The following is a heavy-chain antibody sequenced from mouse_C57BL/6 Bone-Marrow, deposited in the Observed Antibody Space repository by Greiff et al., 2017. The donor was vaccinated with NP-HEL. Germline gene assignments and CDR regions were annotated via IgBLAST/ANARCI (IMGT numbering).Heavy chain of an antibody. CDR2: INPSSGYT. CDR3: APYYSNYFPLAY. Sequence: VQLQESGAELAKPGASVKLSCKASGYTFTSYWMHWVKQRTGKGLEWIGYINPSSGYTKYNQKFKDKATLTADKSASTAYMQLSSLTYEDSAVYYCAPYYSNYFPLAYWGQGTLVTVSA. V-gene: IGHV1-7*01. CDR1: GYTFTSYW. D-gene: IGHD2-5*01. J-gene: IGHJ3*01.